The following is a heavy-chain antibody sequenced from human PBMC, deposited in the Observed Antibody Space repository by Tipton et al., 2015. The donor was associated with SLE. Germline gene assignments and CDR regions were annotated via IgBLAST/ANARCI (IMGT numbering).Heavy chain of an antibody. Sequence: TLSLTCTVSGGSISSYYWSWIRQPAGEGLEWIGRIYTSGGTNYNPPLKSRGTMSVDTSKNQFSLKLSSVTAAETAGYYCARGMGWGDAFDIWGQGTMVTVSS. V-gene: IGHV4-4*07. D-gene: IGHD7-27*01. CDR2: IYTSGGT. J-gene: IGHJ3*02. CDR3: ARGMGWGDAFDI. CDR1: GGSISSYY.